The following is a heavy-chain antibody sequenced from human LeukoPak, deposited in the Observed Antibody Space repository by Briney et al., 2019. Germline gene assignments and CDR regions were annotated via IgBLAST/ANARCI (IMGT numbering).Heavy chain of an antibody. CDR1: GLNVMSRY. J-gene: IGHJ3*02. CDR2: IYSCGST. CDR3: AKSLLTTATGTGRAFDI. V-gene: IGHV3-53*01. D-gene: IGHD1-1*01. Sequence: GGSLRLSCAASGLNVMSRYMSWVRQAPGKGLEWVSVIYSCGSTYYADPVKGRFTISRDNSKNTLYLQMNSLRAEDSAEYYCAKSLLTTATGTGRAFDIWGQGTMVTVSA.